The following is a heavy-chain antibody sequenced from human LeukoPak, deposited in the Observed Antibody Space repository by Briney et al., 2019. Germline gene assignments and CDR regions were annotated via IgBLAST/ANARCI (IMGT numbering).Heavy chain of an antibody. J-gene: IGHJ3*02. CDR1: GFTFSSYW. CDR3: ARDRSDILTGYNDAFDI. V-gene: IGHV3-7*01. Sequence: GGSLRLSCADSGFTFSSYWMSWVRQAPGKGLEWVANIKQDGSEKYYVDSVKGRFTISRDNAKNPLYLQMNSLRDEDTAVYYCARDRSDILTGYNDAFDIWGQGTMVTVSS. D-gene: IGHD3-9*01. CDR2: IKQDGSEK.